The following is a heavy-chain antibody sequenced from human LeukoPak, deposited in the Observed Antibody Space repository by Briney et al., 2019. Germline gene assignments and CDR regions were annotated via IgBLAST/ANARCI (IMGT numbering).Heavy chain of an antibody. CDR3: ARGYGDRWYFDY. CDR1: GGSISSGGYY. V-gene: IGHV4-31*03. D-gene: IGHD4-17*01. J-gene: IGHJ4*02. CDR2: TYYSGST. Sequence: SETLSLTCTVSGGSISSGGYYWSWIRQHPGKGLEWIGYTYYSGSTYYNPSLKSRVTISVDTSKNQFSLKLSSVTAADTAVYYCARGYGDRWYFDYWGRGTLVTVSS.